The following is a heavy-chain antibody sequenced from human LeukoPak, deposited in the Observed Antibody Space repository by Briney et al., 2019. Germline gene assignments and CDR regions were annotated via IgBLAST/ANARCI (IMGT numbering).Heavy chain of an antibody. D-gene: IGHD5-24*01. CDR1: GGSISSGGYY. Sequence: PSETLSLTCTVSGGSISSGGYYWSWIRQPPGKGLEWIGYIYTSGSTNYNPSLKSRVTISVDTSKNQFSLKLSSVTAADTAVYYCARRDGYNPFDYWGQGTLVTVSS. CDR3: ARRDGYNPFDY. V-gene: IGHV4-61*08. J-gene: IGHJ4*02. CDR2: IYTSGST.